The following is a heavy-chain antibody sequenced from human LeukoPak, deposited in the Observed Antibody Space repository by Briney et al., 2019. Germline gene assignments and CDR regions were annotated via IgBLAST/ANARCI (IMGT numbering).Heavy chain of an antibody. CDR2: ISYDGSNK. V-gene: IGHV3-30*18. Sequence: PGGSLRLSCAASGFTFSSYGMHWVRQAPGKGLEWVAVISYDGSNKYYADSVKGRFTISRDNSKNTLYLQMNSLRAEDTAVYYCAKDEAIQGAFDLWGQGTMVTVSS. CDR3: AKDEAIQGAFDL. J-gene: IGHJ3*01. CDR1: GFTFSSYG.